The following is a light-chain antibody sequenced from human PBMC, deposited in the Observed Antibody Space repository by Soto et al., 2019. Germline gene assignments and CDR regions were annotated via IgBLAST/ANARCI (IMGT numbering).Light chain of an antibody. CDR3: QQSYSTPLLT. Sequence: DIQMTQFPSSLPASVGDRVSITCRASQSISSYLNWYQQKPGKAPKLLIYAASSLQSGVPSRFSGSGSGTDFTLTISSLQPEDFATYYCQQSYSTPLLTFGGGTKVDIK. CDR2: AAS. V-gene: IGKV1-39*01. CDR1: QSISSY. J-gene: IGKJ4*01.